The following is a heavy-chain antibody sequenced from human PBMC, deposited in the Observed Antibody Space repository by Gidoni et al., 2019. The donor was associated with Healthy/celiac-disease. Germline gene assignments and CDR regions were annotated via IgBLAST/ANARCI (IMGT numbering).Heavy chain of an antibody. Sequence: QVQLVQAGAEVKKPGASVKVSCKASGYPFTGYYMHWVRPAPGQGLEWMGWINPNSGGTNYAQKFQGWVTMTRDTSISTAYMELSRLRSDDTAVYYCARESGVVAATFGFDPWGQGTLVTVSS. CDR2: INPNSGGT. J-gene: IGHJ5*02. CDR1: GYPFTGYY. D-gene: IGHD2-15*01. CDR3: ARESGVVAATFGFDP. V-gene: IGHV1-2*04.